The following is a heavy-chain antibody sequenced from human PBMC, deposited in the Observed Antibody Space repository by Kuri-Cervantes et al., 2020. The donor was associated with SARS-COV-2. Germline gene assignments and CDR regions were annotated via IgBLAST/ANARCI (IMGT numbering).Heavy chain of an antibody. J-gene: IGHJ6*03. CDR1: GYSISSGYY. V-gene: IGHV4-38-2*02. CDR3: ARGDRKGCCSSTSCYTGGRMDV. D-gene: IGHD2-2*02. Sequence: SETLSLTCTVSGYSISSGYYWGWIRQPPGKGLEWIGSIYHSGSTYYNPSLKSRVTISVDTSKNQSSLKLSSVTAADTAVYYCARGDRKGCCSSTSCYTGGRMDVWGKGTTVTVSS. CDR2: IYHSGST.